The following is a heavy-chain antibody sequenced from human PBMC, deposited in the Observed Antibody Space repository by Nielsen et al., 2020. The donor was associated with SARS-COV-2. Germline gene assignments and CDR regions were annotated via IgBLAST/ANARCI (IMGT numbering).Heavy chain of an antibody. CDR3: ARAQGPYYYDSSGSPRRPTFDI. CDR2: INPNSGGT. CDR1: GYTFTGYY. J-gene: IGHJ3*02. D-gene: IGHD3-22*01. Sequence: ASVKVSCKASGYTFTGYYMHWVRQAPGQGLEWMGRINPNSGGTNYAQKFQGRVTMTRDTSISTAYMELSRLRSEDTAVYYCARAQGPYYYDSSGSPRRPTFDIWGQGTMVTVSS. V-gene: IGHV1-2*06.